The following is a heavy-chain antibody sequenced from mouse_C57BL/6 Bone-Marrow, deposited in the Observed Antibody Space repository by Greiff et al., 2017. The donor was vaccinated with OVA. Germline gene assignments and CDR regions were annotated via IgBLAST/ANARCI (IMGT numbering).Heavy chain of an antibody. CDR1: GFTFSDYY. D-gene: IGHD5-1-1*01. V-gene: IGHV5-16*01. CDR2: INYDGSST. J-gene: IGHJ2*01. CDR3: AREEGYPYYFDY. Sequence: EVNVVESEGGLVQPGSSMKLSCTASGFTFSDYYMAWVRQVPEKGLEWVANINYDGSSTYYLDSLKSRFIISRDNAKNILYLQMSSLKSEDTATYYCAREEGYPYYFDYWGQGTTLTVSS.